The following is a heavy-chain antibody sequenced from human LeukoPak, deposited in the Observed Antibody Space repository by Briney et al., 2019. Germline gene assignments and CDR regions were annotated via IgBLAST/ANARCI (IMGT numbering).Heavy chain of an antibody. V-gene: IGHV3-33*01. J-gene: IGHJ3*02. Sequence: GRSLRLSCAASGFTLSSYGMHWVRQAPGKGLEWVAVIWYDGSDKYYTESVKGRFTISRDNSKNTLYLQMNSLRVEDTAIYYCARAGDAFDIWGRGTMVTVSS. CDR1: GFTLSSYG. CDR2: IWYDGSDK. CDR3: ARAGDAFDI.